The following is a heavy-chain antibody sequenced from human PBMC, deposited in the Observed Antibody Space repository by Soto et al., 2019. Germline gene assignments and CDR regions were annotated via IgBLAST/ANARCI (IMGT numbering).Heavy chain of an antibody. CDR1: GFTFSSYG. CDR3: ARASIDVLVLDDY. D-gene: IGHD3-9*01. Sequence: QVQLVESGGGVVQPGRSLRLSCAASGFTFSSYGMHWVRQAPGKGLEWVAVIWYDGSNKYYADSVKGRFPISRDNSKNPLYLQMNGRRAEDTAVYYCARASIDVLVLDDYWGQGTLVTVS. J-gene: IGHJ4*02. CDR2: IWYDGSNK. V-gene: IGHV3-33*01.